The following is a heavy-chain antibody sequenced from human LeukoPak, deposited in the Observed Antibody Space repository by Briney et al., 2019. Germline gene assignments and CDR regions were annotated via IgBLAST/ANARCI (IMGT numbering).Heavy chain of an antibody. CDR1: GFSLSTSGVG. CDR2: IYWDDDK. J-gene: IGHJ4*02. D-gene: IGHD3-9*01. CDR3: ARGVQYFDWLSRFDY. Sequence: SGPTLVKPTQTLTLTCTFSGFSLSTSGVGVGWIRQPPGKALEWLALIYWDDDKRYSPSLKSRLTITKDTSKNQVVLTMTNMDPVDTATYYCARGVQYFDWLSRFDYWGQGTLVTVSS. V-gene: IGHV2-5*02.